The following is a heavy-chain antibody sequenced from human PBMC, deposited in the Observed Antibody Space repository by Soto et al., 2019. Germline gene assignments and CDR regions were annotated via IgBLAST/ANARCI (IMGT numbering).Heavy chain of an antibody. V-gene: IGHV4-34*01. Sequence: SETLSLTCAVYGGSFSGYYWSWIRQPPGKGLEWIGEINHSGSTNYNPSLKSRVTISVDTSKNQFSLKLSSVTAADTAVYYCARVYCSSTSCYWFDPWGQGTLVTVSS. CDR3: ARVYCSSTSCYWFDP. J-gene: IGHJ5*02. D-gene: IGHD2-2*01. CDR2: INHSGST. CDR1: GGSFSGYY.